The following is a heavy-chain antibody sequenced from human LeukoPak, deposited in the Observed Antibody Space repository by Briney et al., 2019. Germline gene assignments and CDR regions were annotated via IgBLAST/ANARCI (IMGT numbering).Heavy chain of an antibody. CDR1: GFTFSSYW. Sequence: GGSLRLSCAASGFTFSSYWMHWVRQAPGKGLVWVSRINTDGSSTKYADSVKGRFTISRDNAKNTLYLQMNSLRAEDTAVYYCARGDDSSGSHNWFDPWGQGTLVTVSS. D-gene: IGHD3-22*01. CDR2: INTDGSST. J-gene: IGHJ5*02. V-gene: IGHV3-74*03. CDR3: ARGDDSSGSHNWFDP.